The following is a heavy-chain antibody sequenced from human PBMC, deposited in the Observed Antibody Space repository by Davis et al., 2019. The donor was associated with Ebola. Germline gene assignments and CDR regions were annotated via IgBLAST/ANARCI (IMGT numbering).Heavy chain of an antibody. J-gene: IGHJ6*04. V-gene: IGHV4-39*01. D-gene: IGHD2-21*01. CDR2: IYYSGST. CDR1: GASVSNSSYY. CDR3: VAIPYYYYGMDV. Sequence: SETLSLTCTISGASVSNSSYYWGWIRQPPGKGLEWIGSIYYSGSTYYNPSLKSRVTISVDTSKNQFSLKLSSVTAADTAVYYCVAIPYYYYGMDVWGKGTTVTVSS.